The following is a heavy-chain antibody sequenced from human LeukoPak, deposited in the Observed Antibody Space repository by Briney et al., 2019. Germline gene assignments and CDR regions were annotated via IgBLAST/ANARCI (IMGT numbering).Heavy chain of an antibody. CDR2: INSDGSST. D-gene: IGHD3-22*01. J-gene: IGHJ6*02. CDR1: GFTFSSYW. Sequence: GGSLRLSCAASGFTFSSYWMHWVRQAPGKGLVWVTRINSDGSSTSYADSVKGRFTISRDNAKNTLYLQMNSLRAEDTAVYYCAGTPPPRYYDSSGYYWWSGANFYYYYYGMDVWGQGTTVTVSS. V-gene: IGHV3-74*01. CDR3: AGTPPPRYYDSSGYYWWSGANFYYYYYGMDV.